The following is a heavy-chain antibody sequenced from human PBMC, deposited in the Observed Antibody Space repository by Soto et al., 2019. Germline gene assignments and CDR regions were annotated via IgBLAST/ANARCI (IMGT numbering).Heavy chain of an antibody. J-gene: IGHJ4*02. CDR2: IYYSGST. D-gene: IGHD2-2*02. CDR1: GGSINSGYYY. V-gene: IGHV4-30-4*01. CDR3: ARRLYHSFDY. Sequence: TLSLTCTVSGGSINSGYYYWGLVRQPTGKGLEWIGYIYYSGSTYYNPSVKSRVTISVDTSKTQFSLKLISFDAAEMAFYYRARRLYHSFDYWGQGTLVTLYS.